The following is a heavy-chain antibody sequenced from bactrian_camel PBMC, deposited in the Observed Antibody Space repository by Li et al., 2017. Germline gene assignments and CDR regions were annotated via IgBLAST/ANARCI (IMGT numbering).Heavy chain of an antibody. V-gene: IGHV3S53*01. CDR1: RGFDDADAE. Sequence: QVQLVESGGGSVQIGGSLTLACAASRGFDDADAEWGWFRQAPGAQCEMVASISPDGKEYYSDSVKARFTISRDNAKSTLYLQMNNLKPEDTAMYYCAADRALDDDCYVGSLYTDFAYWGQGTQVTVS. D-gene: IGHD3*01. CDR3: AADRALDDDCYVGSLYTDFAY. CDR2: ISPDGKE. J-gene: IGHJ6*01.